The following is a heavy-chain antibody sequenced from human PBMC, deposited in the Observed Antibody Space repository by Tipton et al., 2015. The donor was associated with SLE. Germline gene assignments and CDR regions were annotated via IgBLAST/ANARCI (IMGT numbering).Heavy chain of an antibody. J-gene: IGHJ3*02. CDR3: ARQDIVVVVAATRGAFDI. D-gene: IGHD2-15*01. V-gene: IGHV4-59*08. Sequence: LRLSCTVSGGSISSHYWSWIRQPPGKGLEWIGEINHSGSTNYNPSLKSRVTISVDTSKNQFSLKLSSVTAADTAVYYCARQDIVVVVAATRGAFDIWGQGTMVTVSS. CDR1: GGSISSHY. CDR2: INHSGST.